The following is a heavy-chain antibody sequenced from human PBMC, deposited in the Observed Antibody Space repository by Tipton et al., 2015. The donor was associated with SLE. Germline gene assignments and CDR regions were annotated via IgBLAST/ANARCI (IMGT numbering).Heavy chain of an antibody. V-gene: IGHV2-70*11. D-gene: IGHD3-22*01. J-gene: IGHJ4*02. CDR1: GFSLSAKGMS. CDR3: ARTARYDSNGYYLFYFDN. CDR2: IDWDDDK. Sequence: LVKPTETLTLTCTFSGFSLSAKGMSVSWIRQPPGKALEWLARIDWDDDKYFTTSLKTRLTISKDTSKNQVVLTMTSLDPVDTATYYCARTARYDSNGYYLFYFDNWGQGTLVTVSS.